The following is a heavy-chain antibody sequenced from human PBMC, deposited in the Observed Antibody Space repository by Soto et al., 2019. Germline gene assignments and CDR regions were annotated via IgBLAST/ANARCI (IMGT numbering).Heavy chain of an antibody. D-gene: IGHD1-7*01. CDR3: DREGITGTLDY. V-gene: IGHV4-30-4*01. Sequence: PSETLSLTCTVSGGSISSGDYYWSWIRQPPGKGLEWIGYTYYSGSTYYNPSLKSRVTISVDTSKNQFSLKLSSVTAADTAVYYCDREGITGTLDYWGQGTLVTVSS. CDR2: TYYSGST. CDR1: GGSISSGDYY. J-gene: IGHJ4*02.